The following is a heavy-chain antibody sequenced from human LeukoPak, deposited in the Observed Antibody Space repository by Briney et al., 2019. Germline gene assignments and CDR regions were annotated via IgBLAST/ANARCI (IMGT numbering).Heavy chain of an antibody. D-gene: IGHD3-10*01. J-gene: IGHJ5*02. CDR1: GGPISSGGYS. V-gene: IGHV4-30-2*01. Sequence: SETLSLTCAVSGGPISSGGYSWSWIRHPPGRGLEWIGYIYHSGSTYYNPSLKSRVTISVDRSKNQFSLKLSSVTAADTAVYYCARERVLSWFDPWGQGTLVTVSS. CDR3: ARERVLSWFDP. CDR2: IYHSGST.